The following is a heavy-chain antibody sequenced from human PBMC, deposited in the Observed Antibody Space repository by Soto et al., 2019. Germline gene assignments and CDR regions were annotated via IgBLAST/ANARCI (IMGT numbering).Heavy chain of an antibody. V-gene: IGHV2-26*01. D-gene: IGHD2-2*01. CDR2: IFSNDEK. J-gene: IGHJ6*02. CDR1: GFSLSNARMG. Sequence: GPTLLNPTETLPVTCTVSGFSLSNARMGVSWIRQPPGKALEWLAHIFSNDEKSYSKSLKSRLTISKDTSKSQVVLTMTNMDNVDTATYYCARKNRHCSSTSCYGGMDVWGQGTTVTVSS. CDR3: ARKNRHCSSTSCYGGMDV.